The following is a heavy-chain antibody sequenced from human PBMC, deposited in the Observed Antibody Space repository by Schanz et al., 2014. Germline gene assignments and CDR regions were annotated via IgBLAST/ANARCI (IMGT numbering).Heavy chain of an antibody. CDR1: GYTFTSYG. Sequence: QVQLVQSGAEVKKPGASVKVSCKASGYTFTSYGINWVRQAPGQGPEWIGWISGYTGDTKYAQKFQHRVNMTTDRTTSTVYMELRSLRSDDTAVYYCARGGYSSGWYDRDIAHFDYWGQGTLVTVSS. CDR3: ARGGYSSGWYDRDIAHFDY. D-gene: IGHD6-19*01. V-gene: IGHV1-18*01. CDR2: ISGYTGDT. J-gene: IGHJ4*02.